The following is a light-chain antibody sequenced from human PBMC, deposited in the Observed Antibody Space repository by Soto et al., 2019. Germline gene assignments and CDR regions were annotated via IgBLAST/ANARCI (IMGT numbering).Light chain of an antibody. CDR2: EVS. V-gene: IGLV2-8*01. Sequence: QSALTQPPSASESPGQSVTNSCTGTSSDVGGYNYVSWYQQHPGKAPKVMIYEVSKRPSGVPDRFSGSKSGNTASLTVSGLQAEDEADYYCSSYAGSNLVFGGGTNVTVL. CDR3: SSYAGSNLV. CDR1: SSDVGGYNY. J-gene: IGLJ2*01.